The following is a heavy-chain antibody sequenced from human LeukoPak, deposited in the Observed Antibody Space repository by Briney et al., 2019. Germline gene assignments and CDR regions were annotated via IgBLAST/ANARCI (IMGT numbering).Heavy chain of an antibody. CDR2: ISSSSSSYI. D-gene: IGHD6-13*01. J-gene: IGHJ5*02. CDR1: GFTFSSYS. V-gene: IGHV3-21*01. Sequence: PGGSLRLSCAASGFTFSSYSMNWVRQAPGKGLEWVSSISSSSSSYIFYADSVKGRFTVSRDNAKNSLFLQMNSLRAEDTAVYYCARDIATAGLNWFDPWGQGTLVTVSS. CDR3: ARDIATAGLNWFDP.